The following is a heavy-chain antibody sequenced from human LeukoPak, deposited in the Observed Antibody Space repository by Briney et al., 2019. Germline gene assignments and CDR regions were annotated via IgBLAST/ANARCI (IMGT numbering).Heavy chain of an antibody. V-gene: IGHV3-9*01. Sequence: PGRSLRLSCAASGFAFDDYAMHWVRQAPGKGLEWVSGISWNSGRIGYADSVKGRFTISRDNAKNSLYLQMNSLRAEDTALYYCAKAAYGSGSYFFDYWGQGTLVTVSS. CDR3: AKAAYGSGSYFFDY. J-gene: IGHJ4*02. D-gene: IGHD3-10*01. CDR2: ISWNSGRI. CDR1: GFAFDDYA.